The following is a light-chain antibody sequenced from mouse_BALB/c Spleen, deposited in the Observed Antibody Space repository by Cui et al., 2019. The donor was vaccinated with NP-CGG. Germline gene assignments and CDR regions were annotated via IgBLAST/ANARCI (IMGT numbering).Light chain of an antibody. CDR3: ALWYSNHWV. CDR1: TGAVTTSNY. V-gene: IGLV1*01. Sequence: QAVATQDSALTTSPGETVTLTCRSSTGAVTTSNYDNWVQEKPDHLFTGLIGGTNNRAPGVPARFSGSLIGDKAALTITGAQTEDEAIYFCALWYSNHWVFGGGTKLTVL. CDR2: GTN. J-gene: IGLJ1*01.